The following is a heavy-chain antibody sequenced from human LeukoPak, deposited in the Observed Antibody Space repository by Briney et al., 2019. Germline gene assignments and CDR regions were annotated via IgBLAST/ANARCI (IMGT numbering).Heavy chain of an antibody. Sequence: SETLSLTCAVYGGSFSDYYWSWIRQPPGKGLEWIGEINHSGSTNYNPSLKSRVTISVDTSKNQFSLKLSSVTAADTAVYYCARNRDGYNTDDAFDIWGQGTMVTVSS. V-gene: IGHV4-34*01. CDR2: INHSGST. J-gene: IGHJ3*02. CDR3: ARNRDGYNTDDAFDI. CDR1: GGSFSDYY. D-gene: IGHD5-24*01.